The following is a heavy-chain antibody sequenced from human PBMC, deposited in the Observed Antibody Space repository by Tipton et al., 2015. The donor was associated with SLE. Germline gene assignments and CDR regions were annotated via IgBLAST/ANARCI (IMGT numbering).Heavy chain of an antibody. V-gene: IGHV4-38-2*01. CDR3: ARGDYYDSSGHDAFDI. J-gene: IGHJ3*02. Sequence: TLSLTCAVSGYSISSGYYWGWTRQPPGKGLAWIGSIYYSGSTNYNPSLKSRVTISVDTSKNQFSLKLSSVTAADTAVYYCARGDYYDSSGHDAFDIWGQGTMVTVSS. CDR1: GYSISSGYY. D-gene: IGHD3-22*01. CDR2: IYYSGST.